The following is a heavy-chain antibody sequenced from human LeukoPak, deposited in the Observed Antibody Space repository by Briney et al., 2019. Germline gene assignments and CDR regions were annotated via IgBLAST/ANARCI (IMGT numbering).Heavy chain of an antibody. J-gene: IGHJ3*02. CDR2: IYHSGST. CDR3: AKEASSSRDSDAFDI. V-gene: IGHV4-4*02. CDR1: GGSISSSNW. Sequence: PSGTLSLTCAVSGGSISSSNWWGWVRQPPGKGLEWIGEIYHSGSTNYNPSLKSRVTISVDKSKNQFSLKLSSVTAADTAVYYCAKEASSSRDSDAFDIWGQGTMVTVSS. D-gene: IGHD6-13*01.